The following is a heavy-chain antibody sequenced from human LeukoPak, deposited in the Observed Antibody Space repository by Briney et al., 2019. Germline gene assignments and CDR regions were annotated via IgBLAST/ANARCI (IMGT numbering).Heavy chain of an antibody. CDR3: ARENSGSYREFDD. V-gene: IGHV4-4*07. CDR1: GGSISSYY. Sequence: SETLSLTCTVSGGSISSYYWTWIRQPAGKGLEWIGRIHPSGSTNYNPSLKSRVTMSVDTSKNQFSLKLSSVTAADTAVYYCARENSGSYREFDDWGQGTLVTVSS. D-gene: IGHD1-26*01. CDR2: IHPSGST. J-gene: IGHJ4*02.